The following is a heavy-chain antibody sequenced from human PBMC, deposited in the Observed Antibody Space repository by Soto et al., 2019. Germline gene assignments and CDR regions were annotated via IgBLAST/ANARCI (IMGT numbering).Heavy chain of an antibody. D-gene: IGHD1-26*01. Sequence: SQTLSLTCAITGDSVSSNSAGWSWVRQSPSRGLEWLGRTYYRSKWYYEYAVSVRGRITINPDTSKNQYSLQLNSVTPGDTAVYFCARGEQYSGRIFDYWGQGTLVTLSS. CDR3: ARGEQYSGRIFDY. CDR2: TYYRSKWYY. J-gene: IGHJ4*01. CDR1: GDSVSSNSAG. V-gene: IGHV6-1*01.